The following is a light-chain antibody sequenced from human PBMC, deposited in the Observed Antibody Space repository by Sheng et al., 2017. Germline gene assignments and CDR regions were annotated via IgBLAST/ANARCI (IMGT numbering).Light chain of an antibody. Sequence: DIQMTQSPSSLSASVGDRVTITCQASQDITHYLTWYQQKPGKAPKLLIFGASNLEPGVPSRFSGSGSGTDFRFTISSLQPDDIATYYCQQYDNLPPFTFGPGTKVDIK. CDR2: GAS. CDR3: QQYDNLPPFT. J-gene: IGKJ3*01. V-gene: IGKV1-33*01. CDR1: QDITHY.